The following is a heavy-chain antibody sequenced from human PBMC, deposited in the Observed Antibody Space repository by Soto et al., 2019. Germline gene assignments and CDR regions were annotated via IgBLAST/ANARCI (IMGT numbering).Heavy chain of an antibody. V-gene: IGHV3-30*18. Sequence: QVQLVESGGGVVQPGRSLRLSCAASGFTFSSYGMHWVRQAPGKGLEWVAVISYDGSNKYYADSVKGRFTISRDNSKNXPYLQMNSLVAEDTAVYYWAEGRSRGGLYGDHAFDVWAQGTMVTVSS. CDR3: AEGRSRGGLYGDHAFDV. CDR1: GFTFSSYG. CDR2: ISYDGSNK. D-gene: IGHD4-17*01. J-gene: IGHJ3*01.